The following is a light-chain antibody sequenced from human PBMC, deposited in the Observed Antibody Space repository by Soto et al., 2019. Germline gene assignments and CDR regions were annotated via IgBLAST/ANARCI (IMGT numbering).Light chain of an antibody. CDR3: QQFNNWPWT. Sequence: DIVLTQPSGTLSLSPGERATLSCRASQSVSSSYLAWYQQKPGQAPRLLIYGASTRAPGFPARFSGSGSGTDFTLTISSLQSEDFAVYYCQQFNNWPWTFGQGTKVDIK. J-gene: IGKJ1*01. CDR2: GAS. CDR1: QSVSSSY. V-gene: IGKV3-15*01.